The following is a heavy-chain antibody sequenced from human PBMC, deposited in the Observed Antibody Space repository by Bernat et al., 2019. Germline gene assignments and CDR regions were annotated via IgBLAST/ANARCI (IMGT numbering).Heavy chain of an antibody. V-gene: IGHV3-74*01. J-gene: IGHJ4*02. CDR3: ASWYSSSWDEDFVY. CDR1: GFTFSSYW. CDR2: INSDGSST. Sequence: EVQLVESGGGLVQPGGSLRLSCAASGFTFSSYWMHWVRQAPGKGLVWVSRINSDGSSTSYADSVKGRFTISRDNAKNTLYLQMNSLRAEDTAVYYCASWYSSSWDEDFVYWGQGTLVTVSS. D-gene: IGHD6-13*01.